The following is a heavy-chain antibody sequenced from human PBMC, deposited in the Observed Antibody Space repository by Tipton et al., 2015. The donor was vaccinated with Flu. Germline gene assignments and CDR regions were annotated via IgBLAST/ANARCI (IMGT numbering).Heavy chain of an antibody. CDR3: ARVAYSSGWYDWYFDV. CDR1: GGSIRSGNHY. CDR2: ISYSGNT. J-gene: IGHJ2*01. Sequence: TLSLTCTVSGGSIRSGNHYWSWFRQPPGKGLEWIGSISYSGNTIYNVSLEGRVTTSIDTSRDHFSLRLSSVTAADTAVYYCARVAYSSGWYDWYFDVWGRGTLVTVSS. D-gene: IGHD6-19*01. V-gene: IGHV4-61*03.